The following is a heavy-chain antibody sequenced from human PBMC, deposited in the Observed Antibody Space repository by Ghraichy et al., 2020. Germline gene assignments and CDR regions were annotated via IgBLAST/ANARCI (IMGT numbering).Heavy chain of an antibody. CDR3: AKCIPFTDYYDSRGAFDI. Sequence: GESLNISCAASGFTFSSYAMSWVRQAPGKGLEWVSAISGSGGSTYYADSVKGRFTISRDNSKNTLYLQMNSLRAEDTAVYYCAKCIPFTDYYDSRGAFDIWGQGTMVTVSS. V-gene: IGHV3-23*01. CDR2: ISGSGGST. CDR1: GFTFSSYA. D-gene: IGHD3-22*01. J-gene: IGHJ3*02.